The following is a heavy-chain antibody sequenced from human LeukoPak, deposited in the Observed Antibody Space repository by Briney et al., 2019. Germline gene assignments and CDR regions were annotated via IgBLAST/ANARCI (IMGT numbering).Heavy chain of an antibody. Sequence: SQTLSLTCAISGDSVSSNTTAWNWIRQSPSRGLEWLGRTYYRSKWYNNYAVSVKSRISINPDTSKNQFSLQLKSVTPEDTAVYYCAREQTGDQNFDYWGQGTLVTVSS. V-gene: IGHV6-1*01. CDR1: GDSVSSNTTA. CDR2: TYYRSKWYN. CDR3: AREQTGDQNFDY. J-gene: IGHJ4*02. D-gene: IGHD7-27*01.